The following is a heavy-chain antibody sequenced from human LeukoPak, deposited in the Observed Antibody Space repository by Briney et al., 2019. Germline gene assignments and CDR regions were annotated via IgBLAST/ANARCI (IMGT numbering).Heavy chain of an antibody. CDR3: APIPPLGDRGPYAFDI. D-gene: IGHD1-14*01. J-gene: IGHJ3*02. Sequence: GGSLRLSCAASGFTFSSYAMSWVRQAPGKGLEWVSAISGSGGSTYYADSVKGRFTISRDNSKNTLYLQMNSLRAEDTAVYYCAPIPPLGDRGPYAFDIWGQGTMVTVSS. CDR1: GFTFSSYA. CDR2: ISGSGGST. V-gene: IGHV3-23*01.